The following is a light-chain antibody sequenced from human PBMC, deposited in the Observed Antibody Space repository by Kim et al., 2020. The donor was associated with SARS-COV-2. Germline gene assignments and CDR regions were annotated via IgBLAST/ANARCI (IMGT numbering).Light chain of an antibody. CDR2: GR. CDR3: HSQNSSTTHHYV. Sequence: SSELTQDPAVSVALGQTVRITCQGDSLRSYSASWYQQKPGQPPVLVLYGRNLPSVIPDRFSGSSSGNTAFLTITGAQAEDEADYYCHSQNSSTTHHYVFGSGTKVTVL. V-gene: IGLV3-19*01. J-gene: IGLJ1*01. CDR1: SLRSYS.